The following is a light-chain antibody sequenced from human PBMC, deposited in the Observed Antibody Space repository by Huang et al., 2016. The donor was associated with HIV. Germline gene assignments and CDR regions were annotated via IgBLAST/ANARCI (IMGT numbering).Light chain of an antibody. CDR1: QSLLHSNGYNY. Sequence: DIVMTQSPLSLPVNPGEPASISCKSSQSLLHSNGYNYLDWYLQKPGQSPQLLISLGANRASGVPDRFSGSGSGTDFTLKISRVEAEDVGVYYCMQALETPITFGQGTRLEIK. J-gene: IGKJ5*01. CDR2: LGA. CDR3: MQALETPIT. V-gene: IGKV2-28*01.